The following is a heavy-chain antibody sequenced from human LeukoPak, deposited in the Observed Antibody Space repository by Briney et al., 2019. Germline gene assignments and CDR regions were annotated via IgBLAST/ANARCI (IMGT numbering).Heavy chain of an antibody. D-gene: IGHD3-22*01. J-gene: IGHJ6*03. V-gene: IGHV4-38-2*02. CDR3: ARVGRYYYDSSGYTNRYYYYYMDV. CDR2: IYPSGTT. Sequence: SETLSLTCTVSGYSISSGYYWGWIRQPPGKGLEWIGNIYPSGTTYYNPSLKTRVTISVDTSKNQFSLKLSSVTAADTAVYYCARVGRYYYDSSGYTNRYYYYYMDVWGKGTTVTISS. CDR1: GYSISSGYY.